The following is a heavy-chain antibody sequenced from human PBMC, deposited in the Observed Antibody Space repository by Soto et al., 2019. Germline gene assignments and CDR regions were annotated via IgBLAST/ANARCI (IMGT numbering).Heavy chain of an antibody. CDR3: ARVGASGGYYYGMDV. CDR1: GGSISSYY. D-gene: IGHD1-26*01. CDR2: IYTSGST. Sequence: SETLSLTCTVSGGSISSYYWSWIRQPAGKGLEWIGRIYTSGSTNYNPSLKSRVTMSVDTSKNQFSLKLSSVTAADTAVYYCARVGASGGYYYGMDVWGQGTTVTVSS. J-gene: IGHJ6*02. V-gene: IGHV4-4*07.